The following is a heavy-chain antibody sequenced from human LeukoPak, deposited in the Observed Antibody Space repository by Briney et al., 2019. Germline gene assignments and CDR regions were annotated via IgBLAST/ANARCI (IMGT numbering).Heavy chain of an antibody. D-gene: IGHD5-12*01. CDR1: EFTFSSYW. CDR3: ARGHGGYSGYMLDY. CDR2: INSDGSST. V-gene: IGHV3-74*01. J-gene: IGHJ4*02. Sequence: GGSLRLSCAASEFTFSSYWMLWVRQPPGKGLMWVSLINSDGSSTRYADSVKGRFTISRDNAKNTLYLQMNSLRAEDTAVYYCARGHGGYSGYMLDYWGQGTLVTVSS.